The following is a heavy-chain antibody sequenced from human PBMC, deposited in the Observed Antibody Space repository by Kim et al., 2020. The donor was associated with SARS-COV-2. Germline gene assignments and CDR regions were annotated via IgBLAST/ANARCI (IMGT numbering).Heavy chain of an antibody. J-gene: IGHJ3*02. CDR3: ARSMIVVAPALDAFDI. Sequence: SVKGRFTITRDNAKNSLYLQMNSLRAEDTAVYYCARSMIVVAPALDAFDIWGQGTMVTVSS. D-gene: IGHD3-22*01. V-gene: IGHV3-7*04.